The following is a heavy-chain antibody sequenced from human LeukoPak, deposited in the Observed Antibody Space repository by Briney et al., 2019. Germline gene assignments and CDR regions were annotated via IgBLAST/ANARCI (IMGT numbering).Heavy chain of an antibody. D-gene: IGHD3-3*01. Sequence: GESLKISCKGSGYSFTSYWIGWVRQMPGKGLEWLGIIYPGDSDARYSPSFQGQVTISADKSISTAYLQWSSLKASDTAMYYCARLRFLGPVEGFAWFDPWGQGTLVTVSS. V-gene: IGHV5-51*01. J-gene: IGHJ5*02. CDR2: IYPGDSDA. CDR1: GYSFTSYW. CDR3: ARLRFLGPVEGFAWFDP.